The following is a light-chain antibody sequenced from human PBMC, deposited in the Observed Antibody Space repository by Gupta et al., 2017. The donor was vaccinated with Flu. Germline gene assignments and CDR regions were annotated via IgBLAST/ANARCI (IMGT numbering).Light chain of an antibody. CDR1: NSNIGKNA. V-gene: IGLV1-51*01. CDR3: AAWDRALSTGV. Sequence: SLLTPPPSMSAAPGQVVTISCSGSNSNIGKNAVSWYQQLPGASPQLLIFDSNKRPSGISDRFSASKSGSSATLDITGLQTGEEGDYYCAAWDRALSTGVFGGGTKLTVL. J-gene: IGLJ3*02. CDR2: DSN.